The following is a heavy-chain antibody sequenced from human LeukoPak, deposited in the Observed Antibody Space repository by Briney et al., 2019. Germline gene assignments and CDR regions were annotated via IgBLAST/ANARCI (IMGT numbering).Heavy chain of an antibody. CDR2: IHYTGST. CDR3: ARGGYYGSGNDFRFDP. D-gene: IGHD3-10*01. V-gene: IGHV4-59*01. CDR1: GGSINSYY. Sequence: SETLSLTCTVSGGSINSYYWSWIRQPPGKGLECIGYIHYTGSTNYNPSLKSRVTISVDTSKSQFSLKLSSVTAADTAIYYCARGGYYGSGNDFRFDPWGQGNPGHRLL. J-gene: IGHJ5*02.